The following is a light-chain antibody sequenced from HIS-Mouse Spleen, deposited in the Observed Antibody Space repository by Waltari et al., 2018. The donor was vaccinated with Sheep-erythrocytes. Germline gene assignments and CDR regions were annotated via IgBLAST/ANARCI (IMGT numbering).Light chain of an antibody. CDR2: RNN. V-gene: IGLV1-47*01. Sequence: QSVLTQPPSASGTPGQRVPIPCSGSSSNIGRHYVYWYQQLPGTAPKLLTYRNNRRPSGVPDRFSGSKSGTSASLAISGLRSEDEADYYCAAWDDSLSGPVFGGGTKLTVL. CDR1: SSNIGRHY. J-gene: IGLJ3*02. CDR3: AAWDDSLSGPV.